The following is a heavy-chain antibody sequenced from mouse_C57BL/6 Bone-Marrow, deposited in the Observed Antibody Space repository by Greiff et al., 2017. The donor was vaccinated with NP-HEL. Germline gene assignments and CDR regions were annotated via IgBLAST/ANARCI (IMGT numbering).Heavy chain of an antibody. CDR3: ARERGDYFDY. CDR1: GYTFTSYW. Sequence: QVQLKQPGAELVRPGSSVKLSCKASGYTFTSYWMDWVKQRPGQGLEWIGNIYPSDSETHYNQKFKDKATLTVDKSSSTAYMQLSSLTSEDSAVYYCARERGDYFDYWGQGTTLTV. CDR2: IYPSDSET. V-gene: IGHV1-61*01. J-gene: IGHJ2*01.